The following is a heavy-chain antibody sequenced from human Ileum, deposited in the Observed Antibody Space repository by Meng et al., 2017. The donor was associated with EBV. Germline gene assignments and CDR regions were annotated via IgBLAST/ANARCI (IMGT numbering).Heavy chain of an antibody. CDR3: ARDRDGYHDY. J-gene: IGHJ4*02. D-gene: IGHD5-24*01. CDR2: ISYDGSNK. V-gene: IGHV3-30-3*01. Sequence: QGQLVEAGGGVVQPGGSLRLSCAASGFTFSTYAVHWVRQAPGKGLEWLAVISYDGSNKYYADSVKGRFTISRDNSKNTLYLQMNSLRAEDTAVYYCARDRDGYHDYWGQGTLVTVSS. CDR1: GFTFSTYA.